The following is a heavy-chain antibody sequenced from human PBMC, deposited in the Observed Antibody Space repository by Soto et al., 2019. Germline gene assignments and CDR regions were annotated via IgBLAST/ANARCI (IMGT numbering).Heavy chain of an antibody. D-gene: IGHD2-8*01. CDR3: ARDNGYYDF. V-gene: IGHV1-18*01. J-gene: IGHJ4*02. CDR1: GYTFSSYS. CDR2: ISTTSGNT. Sequence: QIQMVQSGAEVKQPGASVKISCKTSGYTFSSYSINWVRQAPGQGLEWMAWISTTSGNTHYAERVQGRVTVTLDKSARTAFMEMWGLTSDDTAVYCCARDNGYYDFWGQGTLGTVSS.